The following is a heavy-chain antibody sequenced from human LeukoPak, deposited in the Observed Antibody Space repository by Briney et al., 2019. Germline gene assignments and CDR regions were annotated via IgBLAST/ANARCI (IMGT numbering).Heavy chain of an antibody. CDR3: ARAGQAGRVFDY. J-gene: IGHJ4*02. D-gene: IGHD1-1*01. V-gene: IGHV3-74*01. Sequence: GGSLRLSCAASGLTFSSYWMHWVRQAPGKGLVWVSRINSDGNTTNYADSVKGRFTISRDNAKNTLYLQINSLRAEDTAVYYCARAGQAGRVFDYWGQGNLVTVSS. CDR1: GLTFSSYW. CDR2: INSDGNTT.